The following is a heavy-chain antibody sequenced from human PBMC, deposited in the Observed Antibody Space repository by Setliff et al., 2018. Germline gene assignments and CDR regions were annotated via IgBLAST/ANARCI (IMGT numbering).Heavy chain of an antibody. D-gene: IGHD5-12*01. J-gene: IGHJ6*02. CDR2: VYSSVYSSGIT. CDR1: GGSMSSGPNY. CDR3: ARDQWVRSPPLYFSYSMDV. Sequence: SETLSLTCTVSGGSMSSGPNYWSWIRQPAGRGLEWVGRVYSSVYSSGITSYNPSLKSRVTISMDTSKNQFSLKLTSMTAADTAVYYCARDQWVRSPPLYFSYSMDVWGQGTTVTVSS. V-gene: IGHV4-61*02.